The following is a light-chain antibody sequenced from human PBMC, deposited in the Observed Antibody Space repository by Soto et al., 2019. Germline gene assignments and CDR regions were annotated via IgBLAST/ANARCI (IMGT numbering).Light chain of an antibody. CDR2: GAT. Sequence: TPITHSPSSLSACVGATLTISCRASQGISNYLAWYQQRPGKAPKLLIFGATTLQSGVPSRFSASGSGPDFTLTISSLQPEDFATYYCLQDYNYPWTFGQGTKVDNK. V-gene: IGKV1-6*01. J-gene: IGKJ1*01. CDR1: QGISNY. CDR3: LQDYNYPWT.